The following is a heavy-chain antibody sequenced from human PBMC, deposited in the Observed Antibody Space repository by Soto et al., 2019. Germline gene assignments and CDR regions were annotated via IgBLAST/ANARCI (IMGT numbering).Heavy chain of an antibody. D-gene: IGHD6-19*01. V-gene: IGHV3-48*02. CDR3: ARAIAVGSTSLDY. CDR2: ISSRSSTI. J-gene: IGHJ4*02. CDR1: GFSFSTYN. Sequence: PGGSLRLSCAASGFSFSTYNMNWVRQAPGRGLEWVSYISSRSSTIYHADSVKGRFTISRDNAKNSLYLQMDSRRDEDTAVYFCARAIAVGSTSLDYWGLGTRVTVSS.